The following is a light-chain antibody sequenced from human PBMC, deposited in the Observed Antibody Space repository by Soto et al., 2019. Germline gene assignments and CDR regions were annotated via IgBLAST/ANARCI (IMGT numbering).Light chain of an antibody. Sequence: DLQMTQSPSTLSASVGDRVTITCRASQSINSWLAWFQQKPGKAPKLLIYKACSLESGVPSRFSGSGSETEFTLTICSLQPDDFATYYCKQYNSYLWTFGQGTKVEIK. CDR1: QSINSW. J-gene: IGKJ1*01. CDR2: KAC. V-gene: IGKV1-5*03. CDR3: KQYNSYLWT.